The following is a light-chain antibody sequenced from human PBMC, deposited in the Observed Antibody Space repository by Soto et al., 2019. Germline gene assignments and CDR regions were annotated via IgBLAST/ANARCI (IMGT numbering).Light chain of an antibody. V-gene: IGLV2-14*01. CDR2: EVS. CDR1: SSDVGGYNY. CDR3: SSYTSSRAYV. Sequence: QSALTQPASVSGSPGQSITISCTGTSSDVGGYNYVSWYQQQSGKAPKLMIHEVSNRPSGVSNRFSGSKSGNTASLTISGLQAEDEAEYYCSSYTSSRAYVFGIGTKVTDL. J-gene: IGLJ1*01.